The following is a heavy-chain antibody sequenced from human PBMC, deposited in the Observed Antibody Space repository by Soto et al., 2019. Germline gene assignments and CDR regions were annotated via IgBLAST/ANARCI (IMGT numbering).Heavy chain of an antibody. CDR3: VKGGWLDF. V-gene: IGHV3-23*01. CDR1: GFTFNTFE. J-gene: IGHJ5*01. Sequence: EVQLLESGGGLGQPGGSLRLSCAASGFTFNTFEMSWVRQAPGRGLEWVSFISDDGTRTYYADAVKGRFTISRDNSKYTLYLQMNSLTVEDTAVYACVKGGWLDFWGQGTLVTVSS. D-gene: IGHD3-16*01. CDR2: ISDDGTRT.